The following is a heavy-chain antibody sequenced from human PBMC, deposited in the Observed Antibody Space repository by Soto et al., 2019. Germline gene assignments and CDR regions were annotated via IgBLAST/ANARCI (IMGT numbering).Heavy chain of an antibody. CDR1: GGSISSYY. D-gene: IGHD3-10*01. J-gene: IGHJ5*02. CDR3: AREITMVRGVIGFDP. Sequence: QVQLQESGPGLVKPSETLSLTCTVSGGSISSYYWSWIRQPPGKGLEWIGYIYYSGSTNYNPSLKSRGTISVDTSKNQFSLKLSSVTAADTAVYYCAREITMVRGVIGFDPWGQGTLVTVSS. CDR2: IYYSGST. V-gene: IGHV4-59*01.